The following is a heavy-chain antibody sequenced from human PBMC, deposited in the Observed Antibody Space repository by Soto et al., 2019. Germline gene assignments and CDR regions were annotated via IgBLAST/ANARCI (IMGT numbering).Heavy chain of an antibody. V-gene: IGHV3-23*01. CDR1: GFTFSSYA. D-gene: IGHD3-10*01. Sequence: GGSLRLSCAASGFTFSSYAMSWVRQAPGKGLEWVSAISGSGGSTYYADSVKGRFTISRDNSKNTLYLQMNSLRAEDTAVYYCAKDGGYYYGLYYFDYWGQGTLVTVSS. CDR2: ISGSGGST. CDR3: AKDGGYYYGLYYFDY. J-gene: IGHJ4*02.